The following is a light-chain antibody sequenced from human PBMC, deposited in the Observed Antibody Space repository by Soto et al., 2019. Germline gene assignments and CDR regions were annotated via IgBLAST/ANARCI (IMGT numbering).Light chain of an antibody. J-gene: IGKJ5*01. V-gene: IGKV3-20*01. CDR1: QSVSSSY. CDR3: QQYCSSPPIT. Sequence: DIVLTQSPGTLSLSPGERATLSCRASQSVSSSYLAWYQQKPGQAPRLLIYSASSSATGIPDRFSGSGAGTDFTLTISRLEPEDFAVYYCQQYCSSPPITFGQGTRLEIK. CDR2: SAS.